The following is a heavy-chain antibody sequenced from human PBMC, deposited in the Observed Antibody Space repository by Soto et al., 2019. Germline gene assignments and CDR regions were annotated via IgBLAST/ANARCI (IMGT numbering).Heavy chain of an antibody. V-gene: IGHV3-23*01. D-gene: IGHD1-1*01. CDR2: SGGSDLSP. CDR3: VTHSWNY. Sequence: EVQLLESGGGLVQPGGSLRLSCVVSGLTFSRADLSWVRQPPGKGREWVSASGGSDLSPHYVDSVKGRFTISRDSSKNTLSSQMNRLSAEDTAVYYCVTHSWNYWGKGTLVTVSS. CDR1: GLTFSRAD. J-gene: IGHJ1*01.